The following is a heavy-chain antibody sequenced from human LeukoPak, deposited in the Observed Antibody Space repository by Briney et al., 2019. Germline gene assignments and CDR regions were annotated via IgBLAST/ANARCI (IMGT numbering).Heavy chain of an antibody. D-gene: IGHD2-21*01. CDR1: GYTFTDYY. V-gene: IGHV1-46*01. Sequence: ASVKVSCKASGYTFTDYYMHWVRQAPGQGLEWMGIINPSGGSTSYAQKFQGRVTMTRDMSTSTVYMELSSLRSEDTAVYYCARSNPGGDCFDYWGQGTLVTVSS. CDR2: INPSGGST. J-gene: IGHJ4*02. CDR3: ARSNPGGDCFDY.